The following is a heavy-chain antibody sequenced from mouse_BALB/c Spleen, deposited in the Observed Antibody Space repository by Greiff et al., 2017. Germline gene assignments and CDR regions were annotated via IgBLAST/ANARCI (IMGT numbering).Heavy chain of an antibody. D-gene: IGHD1-1*01. V-gene: IGHV3-6*02. CDR2: ISYDGSN. Sequence: EVQLQESGPGLVKPSQSLSLTCSVTGYSITSGYYWNWIRQFPGNKLEWMGYISYDGSNNYNPSLKNRISITRDTSKNQFFLKLNSVTTEDTATYYCAREDYYYGSSQYYFDYWGQGTTLTVSS. CDR1: GYSITSGYY. CDR3: AREDYYYGSSQYYFDY. J-gene: IGHJ2*01.